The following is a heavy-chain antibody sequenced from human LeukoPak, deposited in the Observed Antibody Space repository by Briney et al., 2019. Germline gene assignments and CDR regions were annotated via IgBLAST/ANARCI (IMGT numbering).Heavy chain of an antibody. D-gene: IGHD3-22*01. V-gene: IGHV3-30*04. CDR1: GFTFSSYA. Sequence: PGGSLRLSCAASGFTFSSYAVHWVRQAPGKGLEWVAVISYDGSNKYYADSVKGRFTISRDNSKNTLYLQMNSLRAEDTAVYYCARVDSSGYNDYWGQGTLVTVSS. CDR3: ARVDSSGYNDY. J-gene: IGHJ4*02. CDR2: ISYDGSNK.